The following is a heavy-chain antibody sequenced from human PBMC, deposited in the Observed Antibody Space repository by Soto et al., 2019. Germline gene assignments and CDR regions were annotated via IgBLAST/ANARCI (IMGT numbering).Heavy chain of an antibody. CDR2: IYYSGST. CDR3: AKLAYDILTGYHYDY. Sequence: PSETLSLTCTVSGGSISSSSYYWGWVRQPPGKGLGWIGIIYYSGSTYYNPSLKSRVTISVDTSKNQFSLKLSSVTAADTAVYYCAKLAYDILTGYHYDYWGQGTLVTVSS. J-gene: IGHJ4*02. V-gene: IGHV4-39*01. D-gene: IGHD3-9*01. CDR1: GGSISSSSYY.